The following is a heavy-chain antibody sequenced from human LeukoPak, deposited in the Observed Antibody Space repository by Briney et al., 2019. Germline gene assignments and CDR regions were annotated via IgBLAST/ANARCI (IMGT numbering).Heavy chain of an antibody. V-gene: IGHV3-23*01. Sequence: GGSLRLSCAASGFTLSSYAMSWVRQAPGKGLEWVSAISGSGGSTYYADSVKGRFTISRDNSKNTLYLQMNSLRAEDTAVYYCAKVMRDIVVVVAAALDYWGQGTLVTVSS. D-gene: IGHD2-15*01. J-gene: IGHJ4*02. CDR2: ISGSGGST. CDR1: GFTLSSYA. CDR3: AKVMRDIVVVVAAALDY.